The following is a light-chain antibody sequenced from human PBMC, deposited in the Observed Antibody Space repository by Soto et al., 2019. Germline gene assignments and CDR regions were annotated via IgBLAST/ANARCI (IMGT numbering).Light chain of an antibody. CDR1: SSDIGGHNY. Sequence: QSALTQPASVSGSPGQSITISCTGTSSDIGGHNYVSWYQQHPGKAPKLMIYDVSYRPSGVSDRFSGSKSGNTASLTISGLQAEDEADYHCSSFATTTIPVFGGGTKLTVL. J-gene: IGLJ2*01. CDR3: SSFATTTIPV. CDR2: DVS. V-gene: IGLV2-14*01.